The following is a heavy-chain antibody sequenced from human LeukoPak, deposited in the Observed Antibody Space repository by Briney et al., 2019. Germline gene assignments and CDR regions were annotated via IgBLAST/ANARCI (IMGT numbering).Heavy chain of an antibody. D-gene: IGHD3-3*01. CDR2: IYTSGST. V-gene: IGHV4-61*02. Sequence: PSETLSLTCTVSGGSISSGSYYWSWIRQPAGKGLEWIGRIYTSGSTNYNPSLKSRVTISVGTSKNQFSLKLSSVTAADTAVYYCARPHSTFFDQDAAYYFDYWGQGTLVTVSS. CDR3: ARPHSTFFDQDAAYYFDY. CDR1: GGSISSGSYY. J-gene: IGHJ4*02.